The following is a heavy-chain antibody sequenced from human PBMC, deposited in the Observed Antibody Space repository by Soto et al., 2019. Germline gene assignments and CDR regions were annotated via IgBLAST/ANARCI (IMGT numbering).Heavy chain of an antibody. Sequence: GSLRLSGSASGFTFRIYAMHWVRQAPGKGLEYVSSISTNGGSTDYADSVKGRFTISRDNSKNTVYLQMSSLRVEDTAVYYCVKGEYYYDSSGYYPFDYWGQGTLVTVSS. V-gene: IGHV3-64D*06. CDR2: ISTNGGST. CDR1: GFTFRIYA. J-gene: IGHJ4*02. CDR3: VKGEYYYDSSGYYPFDY. D-gene: IGHD3-22*01.